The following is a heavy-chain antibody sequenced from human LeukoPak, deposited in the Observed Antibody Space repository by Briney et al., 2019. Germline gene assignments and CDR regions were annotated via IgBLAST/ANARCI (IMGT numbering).Heavy chain of an antibody. V-gene: IGHV1-2*02. CDR2: INPNSGGT. CDR3: ARNTISGEDY. CDR1: VYTFTGYY. Sequence: GASVKVSCKASVYTFTGYYMHWVRQAPGQGLEWMGWINPNSGGTSYAQKFQGRVTMTRDTSISTAYMELSRLRSDDTAVYYCARNTISGEDYWGQGTLVTVSS. D-gene: IGHD6-25*01. J-gene: IGHJ4*02.